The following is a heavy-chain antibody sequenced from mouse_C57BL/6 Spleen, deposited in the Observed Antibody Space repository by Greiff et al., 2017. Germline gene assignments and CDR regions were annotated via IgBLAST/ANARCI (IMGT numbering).Heavy chain of an antibody. CDR1: GYTFTDYN. Sequence: EVQLQQSGPELVKPGASVKIPCKASGYTFTDYNMDWVKQSHGKSLEWIGDINPNNGGTIYNQKFKGKATLTVDKSSSTAYMELRSLTSEDTAVYYCAREGTYYSNYEGFAYWGQGTLVTVSA. J-gene: IGHJ3*01. CDR3: AREGTYYSNYEGFAY. CDR2: INPNNGGT. D-gene: IGHD2-5*01. V-gene: IGHV1-18*01.